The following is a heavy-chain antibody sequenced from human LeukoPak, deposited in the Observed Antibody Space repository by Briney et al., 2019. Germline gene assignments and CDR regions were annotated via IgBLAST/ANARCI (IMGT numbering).Heavy chain of an antibody. CDR1: GFTFSGFW. D-gene: IGHD3-10*01. J-gene: IGHJ4*02. CDR2: INEDESQK. V-gene: IGHV3-7*01. Sequence: GGSLRLSCAASGFTFSGFWMKWVRQAPGKGLEGVANINEDESQKYYVDSVKGRFTISRDNAKNSLYLQMNSLRAEDTAVYYCARGHHTRGVYDYWGQGTLVTVSS. CDR3: ARGHHTRGVYDY.